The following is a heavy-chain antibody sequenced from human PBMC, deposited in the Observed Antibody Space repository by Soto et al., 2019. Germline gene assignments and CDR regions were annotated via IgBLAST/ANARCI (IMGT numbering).Heavy chain of an antibody. J-gene: IGHJ4*02. V-gene: IGHV4-39*01. CDR2: IYYSGST. CDR1: GGSISSSSYY. CDR3: ARRRRKYYFDY. Sequence: QLQLQESGPGLVKPSETLSLTCTVSGGSISSSSYYWGWIRQPPGKGLEWIGSIYYSGSTYYNPSLKSRVTIYVDTSKNQFSLKLSSVTAADTAVYYCARRRRKYYFDYWGQGTLVTVSS.